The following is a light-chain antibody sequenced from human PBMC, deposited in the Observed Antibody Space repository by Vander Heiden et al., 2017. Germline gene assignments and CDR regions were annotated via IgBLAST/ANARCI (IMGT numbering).Light chain of an antibody. Sequence: IVFTQSPGTLSLSPGERATLSCRASQSVSRNFLAWYQQNPGQAPSLLISGAPNSANGIPDRFSGSGSGTDFTLTISILELEDFAVYYCQQEGFSSYIFGQGTKMEIK. CDR1: QSVSRNF. CDR3: QQEGFSSYI. J-gene: IGKJ2*01. CDR2: GAP. V-gene: IGKV3-20*01.